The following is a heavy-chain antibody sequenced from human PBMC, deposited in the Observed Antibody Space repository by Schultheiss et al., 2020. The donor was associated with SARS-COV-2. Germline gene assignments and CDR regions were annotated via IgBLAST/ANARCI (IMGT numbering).Heavy chain of an antibody. CDR3: ARTQEMATSIDY. J-gene: IGHJ4*02. V-gene: IGHV4-39*07. D-gene: IGHD5-24*01. Sequence: SETLSLTCTVSGGSISSSSYYWGWIRQPPGKGLEWIGEIRHMGYTNYNPSLKSRITMSVDTSKKQFFLRLTSVTAADTAVYFCARTQEMATSIDYWGQGTLVTVSS. CDR2: IRHMGYT. CDR1: GGSISSSSYY.